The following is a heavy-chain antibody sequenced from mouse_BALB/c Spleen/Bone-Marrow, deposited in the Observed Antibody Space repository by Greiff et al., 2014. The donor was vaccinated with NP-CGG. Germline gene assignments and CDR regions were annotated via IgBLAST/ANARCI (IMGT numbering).Heavy chain of an antibody. V-gene: IGHV2-4-1*01. CDR2: IWSGGST. D-gene: IGHD2-4*01. CDR3: ARNKNDYDGTLAY. J-gene: IGHJ3*01. CDR1: GFSLTSYG. Sequence: QVQLQQSGPGLVQPSQSLSITCTVSGFSLTSYGVHWVRQSPGKGLGWLGVIWSGGSTDYNAAFISRLSISKDNSKSQVFFKMNSLQADDTAIYYCARNKNDYDGTLAYWGQGTLVTVSA.